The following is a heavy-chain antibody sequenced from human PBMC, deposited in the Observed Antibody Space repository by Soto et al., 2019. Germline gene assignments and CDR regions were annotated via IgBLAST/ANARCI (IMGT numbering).Heavy chain of an antibody. CDR2: INHSGST. CDR1: GGSFSGYY. V-gene: IGHV4-34*01. D-gene: IGHD4-4*01. J-gene: IGHJ5*02. Sequence: SETLSLTCAVYGGSFSGYYWSWIRQPPGKGLEWIGEINHSGSTNYNPSLKSRVTISVDTSKNQFSLKLSSVTAADTAVYYCARAHDYSNPINWFDPWGQGTLVTVSS. CDR3: ARAHDYSNPINWFDP.